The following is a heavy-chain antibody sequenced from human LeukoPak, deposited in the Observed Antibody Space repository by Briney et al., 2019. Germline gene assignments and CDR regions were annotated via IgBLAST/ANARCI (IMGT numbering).Heavy chain of an antibody. J-gene: IGHJ4*02. CDR1: GFTFSSFG. Sequence: GGSLRLSCAASGFTFSSFGMSWVRQAPGKGLEWVSAISSTGGTAYYADSVKGRFTISRDNSKNTLYLQMNSLRAEDTAVYYCAKGTSPSNYDILTGYQNPFDYWGQGTLVTVSS. V-gene: IGHV3-23*01. CDR2: ISSTGGTA. D-gene: IGHD3-9*01. CDR3: AKGTSPSNYDILTGYQNPFDY.